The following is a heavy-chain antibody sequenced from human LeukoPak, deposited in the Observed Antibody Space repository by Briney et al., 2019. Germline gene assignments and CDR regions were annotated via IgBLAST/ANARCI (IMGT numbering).Heavy chain of an antibody. D-gene: IGHD7-27*01. J-gene: IGHJ3*02. Sequence: GESLKISCQGSGYSLTNYWIGWVRQLPGKGLEWMGIIYPGDSDTRYSPSFQGQVTISADKSNTTANLQWSSLKASDTAMYYCATQLGFDAFDIWGQGTMVTVSS. CDR2: IYPGDSDT. CDR3: ATQLGFDAFDI. V-gene: IGHV5-51*01. CDR1: GYSLTNYW.